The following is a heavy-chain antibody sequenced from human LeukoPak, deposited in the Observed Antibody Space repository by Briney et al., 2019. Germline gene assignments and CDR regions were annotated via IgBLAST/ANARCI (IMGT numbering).Heavy chain of an antibody. CDR2: IRYDGSNK. CDR1: GFTFSSYG. CDR3: ARARIVGATRYFDY. Sequence: GGSLRLSCAASGFTFSSYGMHWVRQAPGKGLEWVAFIRYDGSNKYYADSVKGRFTISRDNSKNTLFLQMNSLRADDTAVYYCARARIVGATRYFDYWGQGTLVTVSS. J-gene: IGHJ4*02. D-gene: IGHD1-26*01. V-gene: IGHV3-30*02.